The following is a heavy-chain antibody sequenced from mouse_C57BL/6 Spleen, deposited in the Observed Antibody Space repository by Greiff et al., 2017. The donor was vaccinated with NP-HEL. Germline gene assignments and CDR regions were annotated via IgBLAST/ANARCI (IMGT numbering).Heavy chain of an antibody. CDR1: GYTFTDYN. Sequence: EVKLMESGPELVKPGASVKIPCKASGYTFTDYNMDWVKQSHGKSLEWIGDINPNNGGTIYNQKFKGKATLTVDKSSSTAYMELRSLTSEDTAVYYCARGLRFPGYFDGWGTGTTVTVSS. J-gene: IGHJ1*03. CDR2: INPNNGGT. CDR3: ARGLRFPGYFDG. V-gene: IGHV1-18*01. D-gene: IGHD1-1*01.